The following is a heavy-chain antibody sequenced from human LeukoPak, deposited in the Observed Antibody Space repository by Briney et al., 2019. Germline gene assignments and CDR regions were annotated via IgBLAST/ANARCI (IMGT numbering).Heavy chain of an antibody. CDR2: ISYDGSNK. J-gene: IGHJ4*02. Sequence: TGGSLRLSCAASGFTFSSYAMLWVRQAPGKGLEWVVVISYDGSNKYYADSVKGRFTISRDNSKNTLYLQMNSLRAEDTAVYYCARGLEWGAYYFDYWGQGTLVTVSS. V-gene: IGHV3-30-3*01. D-gene: IGHD1-26*01. CDR1: GFTFSSYA. CDR3: ARGLEWGAYYFDY.